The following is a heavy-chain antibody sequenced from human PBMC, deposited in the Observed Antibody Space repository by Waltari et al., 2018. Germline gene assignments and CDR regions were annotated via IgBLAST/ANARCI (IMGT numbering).Heavy chain of an antibody. J-gene: IGHJ4*02. Sequence: EVQLVESGGGLVQPGGSLRLSCAASGFSFSSYWMHWVRQAPGRGLGGVSLIDSDGSTTNYADSVKGRFTISRDNAKNTLYLQINSLRAEDTAMYYCASGYYYSVIDSWGQGTLVTVSS. D-gene: IGHD3-22*01. V-gene: IGHV3-74*01. CDR3: ASGYYYSVIDS. CDR1: GFSFSSYW. CDR2: IDSDGSTT.